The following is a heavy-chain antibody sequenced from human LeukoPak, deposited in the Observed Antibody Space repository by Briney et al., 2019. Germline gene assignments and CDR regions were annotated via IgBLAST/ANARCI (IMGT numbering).Heavy chain of an antibody. CDR1: GFTFSDFY. J-gene: IGHJ4*02. V-gene: IGHV3-11*01. CDR2: ISSSGSSI. D-gene: IGHD6-13*01. CDR3: ARDLSTSSEDWWDY. Sequence: PGGSLRLSCAASGFTFSDFYMSWIRQAPRKRLECISYISSSGSSIYYADSVRGRFTISRDNAKNSLYLQMNTLRAEDTAVYYCARDLSTSSEDWWDYWGQGTLVTVSS.